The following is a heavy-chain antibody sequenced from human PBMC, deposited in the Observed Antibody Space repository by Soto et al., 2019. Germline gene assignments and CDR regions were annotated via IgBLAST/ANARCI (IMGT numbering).Heavy chain of an antibody. V-gene: IGHV3-30*18. D-gene: IGHD6-6*01. CDR3: AKDLAARPFKNFDY. CDR2: ISYDGSNK. CDR1: GFAFSSYG. Sequence: GGSLRLSCAASGFAFSSYGMHWFRQAPGKGLEWVAVISYDGSNKYYADSVKGRFTIPRDNSKNTLYLQMNSLRAEDTAVYYCAKDLAARPFKNFDYWGQGTLVTASS. J-gene: IGHJ4*02.